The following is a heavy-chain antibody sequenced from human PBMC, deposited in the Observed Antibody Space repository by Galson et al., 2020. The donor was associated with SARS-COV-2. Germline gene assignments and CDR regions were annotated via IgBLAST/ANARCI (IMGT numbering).Heavy chain of an antibody. CDR3: ARGWPVAGTNDY. Sequence: NSGGSLRLSCEASGFTFSRYSMNWIRQAPGKGLEWVSSIIGSSDYIYYADSVKGRFTISRDNAKNSLFLQMNSLRGEDTAVYYCARGWPVAGTNDYWGQGTLVTVSS. CDR1: GFTFSRYS. J-gene: IGHJ4*02. CDR2: IIGSSDYI. V-gene: IGHV3-21*01. D-gene: IGHD6-19*01.